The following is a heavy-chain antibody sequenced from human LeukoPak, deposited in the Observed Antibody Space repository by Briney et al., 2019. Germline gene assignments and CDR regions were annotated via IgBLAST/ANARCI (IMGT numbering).Heavy chain of an antibody. Sequence: GGSLRLSCAASGFTFSSNYMHWVRQAPGKGLVWVSRINTDGSDTTYADFVKGRFTISRDNAKNTLYLEMNSLRAEDTAGYYCARALRSPGDSGLDYWGQVALVTVSS. CDR3: ARALRSPGDSGLDY. CDR2: INTDGSDT. D-gene: IGHD3-10*01. V-gene: IGHV3-74*03. J-gene: IGHJ4*02. CDR1: GFTFSSNY.